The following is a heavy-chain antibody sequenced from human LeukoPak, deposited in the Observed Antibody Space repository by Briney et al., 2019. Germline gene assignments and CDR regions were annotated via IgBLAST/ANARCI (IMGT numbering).Heavy chain of an antibody. D-gene: IGHD3-10*01. CDR1: GFTFTSSA. J-gene: IGHJ5*02. CDR2: IVVGSGNT. Sequence: ASVKVSCKASGFTFTSSAMQWVRQARGQRLEWIGWIVVGSGNTNYAQKLQERVTITRDMSTSTAYMELSSLRSEDTAVYYCAAGRAFGELLWHWFDPWGQGTLVTVSS. V-gene: IGHV1-58*02. CDR3: AAGRAFGELLWHWFDP.